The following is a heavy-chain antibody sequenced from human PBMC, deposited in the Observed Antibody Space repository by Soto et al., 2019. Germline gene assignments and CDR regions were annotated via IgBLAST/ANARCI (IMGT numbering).Heavy chain of an antibody. CDR1: GFTFSSYW. V-gene: IGHV3-7*01. Sequence: VGSLRLSCAASGFTFSSYWMSWVRQAPGKGLEWVANIKQDGSEKYYVDSVKGRFTISRDNAKNSLYLQMNSLRAEDTAVYYCARDRYFDYRFDYWGQGTLVTAPQ. D-gene: IGHD3-9*01. CDR2: IKQDGSEK. J-gene: IGHJ4*02. CDR3: ARDRYFDYRFDY.